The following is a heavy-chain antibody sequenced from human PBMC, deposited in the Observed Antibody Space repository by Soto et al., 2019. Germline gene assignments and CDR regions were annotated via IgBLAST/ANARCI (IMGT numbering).Heavy chain of an antibody. CDR2: ISAYNGNT. Sequence: GASVKVSCKASGYTFTNFGIGWVRQAPGQGLEWMGWISAYNGNTNYAQKLQGRVTMTTDTSTSTAYMELRSLRSDDTAVYYCARGGLYDFWSGISKDNWFDPWGQGTLVTVSS. D-gene: IGHD3-3*01. CDR3: ARGGLYDFWSGISKDNWFDP. V-gene: IGHV1-18*01. J-gene: IGHJ5*02. CDR1: GYTFTNFG.